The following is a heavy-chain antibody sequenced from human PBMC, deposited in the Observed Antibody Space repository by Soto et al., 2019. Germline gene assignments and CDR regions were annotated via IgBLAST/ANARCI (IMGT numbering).Heavy chain of an antibody. J-gene: IGHJ4*02. D-gene: IGHD5-18*01. V-gene: IGHV3-64D*06. Sequence: HPGGSLRLSCSASGFTFSSYAMHWVRQAPGKGLEYVSAISSNGGSTYYADSVKGRFTISRDNSKNTLYLQMSSLRAEDTAVYYCVKSWRRNIWIQLGEEKRAGSGYSYGHFDYWGQGTLVTVSS. CDR1: GFTFSSYA. CDR3: VKSWRRNIWIQLGEEKRAGSGYSYGHFDY. CDR2: ISSNGGST.